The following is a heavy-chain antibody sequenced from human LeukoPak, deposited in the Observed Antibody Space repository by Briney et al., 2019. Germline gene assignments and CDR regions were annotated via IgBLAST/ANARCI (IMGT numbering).Heavy chain of an antibody. CDR1: GGSFSGYY. CDR3: ARGLRGYSYGYRYYYYMDV. Sequence: PSETLSLTCAVYGGSFSGYYWSWIRQPPGKGLEWIGEINHSGSTNYNPSLKSRVTISVDTSKNQFSLKLSSVTAADTAVYYCARGLRGYSYGYRYYYYMDVWGKGTTVTVSS. J-gene: IGHJ6*03. V-gene: IGHV4-34*01. D-gene: IGHD5-18*01. CDR2: INHSGST.